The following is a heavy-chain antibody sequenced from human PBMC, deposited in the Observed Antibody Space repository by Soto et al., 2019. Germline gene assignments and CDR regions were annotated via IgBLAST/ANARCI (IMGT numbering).Heavy chain of an antibody. Sequence: PGGSLRLSCAASGFTFSSYGMHWVRQAPGKGLEWVAVISYDGSNKYYADSVKGRFTISRDNSKNTLYLQMNSLRAEDTAVYYCAKVRDMRFLEWLSPEAYYYYGMDVWGQGTTVTVSS. CDR3: AKVRDMRFLEWLSPEAYYYYGMDV. J-gene: IGHJ6*02. CDR1: GFTFSSYG. V-gene: IGHV3-30*18. CDR2: ISYDGSNK. D-gene: IGHD3-3*01.